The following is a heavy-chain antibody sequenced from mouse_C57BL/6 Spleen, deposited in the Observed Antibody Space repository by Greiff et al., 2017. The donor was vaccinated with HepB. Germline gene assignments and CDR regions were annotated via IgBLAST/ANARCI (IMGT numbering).Heavy chain of an antibody. CDR1: GFNIKDYY. CDR2: IDPEDGVT. Sequence: VQLKESGAELVKPGASVKLSCTASGFNIKDYYMHWVKQRTEQGLEWIGRIDPEDGVTKYAPKFQGKATITADTSSNTAYLQLSSLTSQDTAVYYCASDYYGSEGYAMDYWGQGTSVTVSS. V-gene: IGHV14-2*01. D-gene: IGHD1-1*01. J-gene: IGHJ4*01. CDR3: ASDYYGSEGYAMDY.